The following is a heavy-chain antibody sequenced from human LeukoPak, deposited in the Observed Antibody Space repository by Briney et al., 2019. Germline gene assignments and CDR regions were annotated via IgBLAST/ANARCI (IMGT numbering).Heavy chain of an antibody. CDR3: VIWGDYDVLTGYYVPDY. Sequence: GGSLRLPCVASGFTFSNYAMSWVRQAPGKGLEWVSAITGSGTNTYYADSVKGRFTISRDNSKNTVFLQMNSLRHEDTAIYYCVIWGDYDVLTGYYVPDYWGQGTLVTVSS. CDR1: GFTFSNYA. CDR2: ITGSGTNT. J-gene: IGHJ4*02. V-gene: IGHV3-23*01. D-gene: IGHD3-9*01.